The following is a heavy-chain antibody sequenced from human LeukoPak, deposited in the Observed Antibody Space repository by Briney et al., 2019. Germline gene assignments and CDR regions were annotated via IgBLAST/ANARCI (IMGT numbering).Heavy chain of an antibody. V-gene: IGHV3-74*01. CDR3: ARGGTYQPLLGY. J-gene: IGHJ4*02. D-gene: IGHD2-2*01. CDR2: INRDGSSI. CDR1: GFMFGNYW. Sequence: GGSLRLSCAASGFMFGNYWMHWVRQAPGKGLVWISRINRDGSSIGYADSVKGRFTISRDNAKNSLYLQMNSLRAEDTAVYYCARGGTYQPLLGYWGQGTLVTVSS.